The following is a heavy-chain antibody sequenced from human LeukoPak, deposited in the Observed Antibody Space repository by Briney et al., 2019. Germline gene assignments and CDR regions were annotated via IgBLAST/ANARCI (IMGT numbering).Heavy chain of an antibody. Sequence: SETLSLTCTVSGGSISSGGYYWTWIRQHPGKGLEWIGYAYYTGSTYYNPSLKSRVTISVDTSKNQFSLKLSSVTAADTAVYYCARGRSLTMIVVVTPRVGYFDYWGQGTLVTVSS. CDR3: ARGRSLTMIVVVTPRVGYFDY. J-gene: IGHJ4*02. V-gene: IGHV4-31*03. CDR1: GGSISSGGYY. CDR2: AYYTGST. D-gene: IGHD3-22*01.